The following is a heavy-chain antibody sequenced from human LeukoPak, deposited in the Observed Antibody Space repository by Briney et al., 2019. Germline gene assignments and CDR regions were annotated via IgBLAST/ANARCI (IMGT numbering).Heavy chain of an antibody. J-gene: IGHJ6*03. CDR3: ARALHIIAVAGTVYYMDV. V-gene: IGHV4-39*01. CDR1: GGSISSSSYY. CDR2: IYYSGST. D-gene: IGHD6-19*01. Sequence: SETLSLTCTVSGGSISSSSYYWGRIRQPPGKGLEWIGSIYYSGSTYYNPSLKSRVTISVDTSKNQFSLKLSSVTAADTAVYYCARALHIIAVAGTVYYMDVWGKGTTVTVSS.